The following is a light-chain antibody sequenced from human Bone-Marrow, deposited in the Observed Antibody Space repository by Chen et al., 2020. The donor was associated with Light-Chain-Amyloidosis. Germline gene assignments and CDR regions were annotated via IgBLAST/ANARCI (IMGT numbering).Light chain of an antibody. CDR1: DRDIGDYNY. Sequence: QSALTQPASVSGSPGQSVTIPCTGTDRDIGDYNYVSWYQQFTGKAPKLMIFEVSNRPSGVSHRFSGSKSGSTASLTISGLQPEDEADYYCSSYSNLDTLVIFGGGTKLTVL. J-gene: IGLJ2*01. V-gene: IGLV2-14*01. CDR3: SSYSNLDTLVI. CDR2: EVS.